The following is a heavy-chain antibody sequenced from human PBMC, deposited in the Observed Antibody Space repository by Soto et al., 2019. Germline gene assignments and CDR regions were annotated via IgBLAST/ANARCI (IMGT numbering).Heavy chain of an antibody. CDR1: GFTFSSYG. Sequence: QVQLVESGGGVVQPGRSLRLSCAASGFTFSSYGMHWVRQAPGKGLEWVAVISYDGSNKYYADSVKGRFTISRDNSKNTLYLQMTSLRAEDTAVYYCAKDGQQLSWGQGTLVTVSS. J-gene: IGHJ4*02. CDR3: AKDGQQLS. D-gene: IGHD6-13*01. CDR2: ISYDGSNK. V-gene: IGHV3-30*18.